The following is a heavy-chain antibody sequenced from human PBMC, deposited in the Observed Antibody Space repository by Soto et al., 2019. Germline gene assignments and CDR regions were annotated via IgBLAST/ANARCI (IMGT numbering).Heavy chain of an antibody. CDR3: ARLRIGYSYDDY. V-gene: IGHV1-69*13. J-gene: IGHJ4*02. CDR1: GGTFSSYA. D-gene: IGHD5-18*01. Sequence: SVKVSCKASGGTFSSYAISWVRQAPGQGLEWMGGIIPIFGTANYAQKFQGRVTITADESTSTAYMELSSLRSEDTAVYYCARLRIGYSYDDYWGQGTLVTVSS. CDR2: IIPIFGTA.